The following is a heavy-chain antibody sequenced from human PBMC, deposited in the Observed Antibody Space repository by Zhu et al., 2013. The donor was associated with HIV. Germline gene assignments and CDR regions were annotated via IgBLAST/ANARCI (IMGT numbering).Heavy chain of an antibody. CDR2: INPNSGGT. CDR3: ARDRNDFWSGYLEF. CDR1: GYTFTGYY. Sequence: QVQLVQSGAEVKKPGASVKVSCKASGYTFTGYYIHWVRQAPGQGLEWMGWINPNSGGTNYAQNFQGRVTMTTDTSISTAYLELSSLRSDDTAVYYCARDRNDFWSGYLEFWGQGTLVTVSS. J-gene: IGHJ4*02. V-gene: IGHV1-2*02. D-gene: IGHD3-3*01.